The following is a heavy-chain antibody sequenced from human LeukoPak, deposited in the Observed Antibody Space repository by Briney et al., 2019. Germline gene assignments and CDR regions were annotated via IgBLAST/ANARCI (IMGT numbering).Heavy chain of an antibody. D-gene: IGHD5/OR15-5a*01. CDR1: GGSISSGSYY. CDR3: ARSSRSTETAFDI. V-gene: IGHV4-61*02. CDR2: IYTSGST. J-gene: IGHJ3*02. Sequence: SQTLSLTCTVSGGSISSGSYYWSWIRRPAGKELEWIGRIYTSGSTNYNPSLKSRVTISVDTSKNQFSLKLSSVTAADTAVYYCARSSRSTETAFDIWGQGTMVTVSS.